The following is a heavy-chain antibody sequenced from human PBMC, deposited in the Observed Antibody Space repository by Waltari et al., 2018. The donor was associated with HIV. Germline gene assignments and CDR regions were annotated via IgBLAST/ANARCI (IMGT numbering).Heavy chain of an antibody. CDR1: GYTFTSYY. CDR2: INPSGGST. J-gene: IGHJ4*02. Sequence: QVQLVQSGAEVKKPGASVKVSCKASGYTFTSYYMHWVRQAPGQGLEWMGIINPSGGSTSYAQKCQGRVTMTRDTSTSTVYMELSSLRSEDTAVYYCARVAPCSGGSCYPFDYWGQGTLVTVSS. V-gene: IGHV1-46*01. D-gene: IGHD2-15*01. CDR3: ARVAPCSGGSCYPFDY.